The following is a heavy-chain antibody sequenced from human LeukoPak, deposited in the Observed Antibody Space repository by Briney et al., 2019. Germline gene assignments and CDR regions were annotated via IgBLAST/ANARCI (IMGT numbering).Heavy chain of an antibody. CDR3: ARAGAAPGTIYYYYYMDV. CDR1: GYTFIGYY. J-gene: IGHJ6*03. V-gene: IGHV1-8*01. Sequence: GASVKVSCKASGYTFIGYYMHWVRQAPGQGLEWMGWMNPKSGNTGSAQKFQGRVTMTRHTSISPAYMDLISLRSEDTAVYYCARAGAAPGTIYYYYYMDVWGKRATVSISS. CDR2: MNPKSGNT. D-gene: IGHD6-13*01.